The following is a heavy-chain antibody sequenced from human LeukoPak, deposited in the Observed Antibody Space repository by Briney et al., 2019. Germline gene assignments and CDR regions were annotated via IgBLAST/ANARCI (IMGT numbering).Heavy chain of an antibody. CDR3: ARAPSAITNAPYYFDY. V-gene: IGHV4-34*01. CDR2: INHSGST. J-gene: IGHJ4*02. D-gene: IGHD2-8*01. Sequence: SETLSLTCAVYGGSFSGYYWSWIRQPPGKGLEWIGEINHSGSTNYNPSLKSRVTISVDTSKNQFSLKLSSVTAADTAVYYCARAPSAITNAPYYFDYWGQGTLVTVSS. CDR1: GGSFSGYY.